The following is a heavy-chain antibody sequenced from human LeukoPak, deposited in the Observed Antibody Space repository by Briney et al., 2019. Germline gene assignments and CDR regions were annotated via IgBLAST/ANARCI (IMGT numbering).Heavy chain of an antibody. V-gene: IGHV3-23*01. Sequence: GGSLRLSCAASGLTFSKYSMTWVRQAPGKGLEWVSAISGSGGSTQYADSVQGRFAISRDNSKNTLYLQMNSLRVEDTAVYFCARDPNGDYIGTFDMWGRGTMVSVSS. J-gene: IGHJ3*02. CDR1: GLTFSKYS. CDR3: ARDPNGDYIGTFDM. D-gene: IGHD4-17*01. CDR2: ISGSGGST.